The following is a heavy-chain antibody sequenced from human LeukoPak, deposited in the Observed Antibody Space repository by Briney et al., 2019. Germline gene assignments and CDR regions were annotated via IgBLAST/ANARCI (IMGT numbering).Heavy chain of an antibody. CDR2: ISSSGSTI. CDR3: ARSVGATTPLDY. CDR1: GFTFSDSN. D-gene: IGHD1-26*01. J-gene: IGHJ4*02. Sequence: GGSLRVSCAASGFTFSDSNMSWIRQAPGKGLGWVSYISSSGSTIYYADSVKGRFTISRDNAKNSLYLQMNSLRAEDTAVYYCARSVGATTPLDYWGQGTLVTVSS. V-gene: IGHV3-11*04.